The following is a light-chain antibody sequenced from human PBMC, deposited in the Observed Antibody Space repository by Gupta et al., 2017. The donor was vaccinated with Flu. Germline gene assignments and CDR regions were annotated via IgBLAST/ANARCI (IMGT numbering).Light chain of an antibody. CDR1: QNVNNY. CDR2: DAS. V-gene: IGKV3-11*01. J-gene: IGKJ4*01. CDR3: QQRSNWLT. Sequence: EVVLRQSAATLSLSPGERATLSCRASQNVNNYLAWYQQKPGQAPRLLIYDASNRATGVPARFSGSGSGTDFTLTISSLDPEDFAVYYCQQRSNWLTFGGGTKVEIK.